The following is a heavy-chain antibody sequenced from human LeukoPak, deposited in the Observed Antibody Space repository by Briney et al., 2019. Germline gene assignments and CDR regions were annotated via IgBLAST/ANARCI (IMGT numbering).Heavy chain of an antibody. CDR2: IYYSGST. D-gene: IGHD3-16*02. Sequence: TSETLSLTCTVSGGSISSSSYYWVWIRQPPGQGLEWIGTIYYSGSTYYNPSLKSRATISLDTSKNQISLNLSSVTAADTAVYFCARDFGIREAASSFFYYYYMDVWGKGTTVTVS. CDR1: GGSISSSSYY. CDR3: ARDFGIREAASSFFYYYYMDV. J-gene: IGHJ6*03. V-gene: IGHV4-39*07.